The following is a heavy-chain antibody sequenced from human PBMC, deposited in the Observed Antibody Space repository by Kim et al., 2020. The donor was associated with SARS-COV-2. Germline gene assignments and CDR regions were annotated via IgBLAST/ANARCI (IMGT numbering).Heavy chain of an antibody. CDR3: ALIGQDFDP. D-gene: IGHD2-15*01. CDR1: GFTFSSYG. CDR2: ISYDGSNK. J-gene: IGHJ5*02. Sequence: GGSLRLSCAASGFTFSSYGMHWVRQAPGKGLEWVAVISYDGSNKYYADSVKGRFTISRDNSKNTLYLQMNSLRAEDTAVYYCALIGQDFDPWGQGTLVPVSS. V-gene: IGHV3-30*03.